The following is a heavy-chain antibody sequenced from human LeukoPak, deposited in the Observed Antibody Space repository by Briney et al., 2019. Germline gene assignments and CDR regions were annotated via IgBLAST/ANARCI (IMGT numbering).Heavy chain of an antibody. D-gene: IGHD3-22*01. V-gene: IGHV3-30-3*01. CDR3: AREPENNYDNSGYFDAFDF. CDR2: ISYDGSTK. Sequence: PGGSLRLSCAASGFTFTKYWMTWVRQAPGKGLEWVAAISYDGSTKYYADSVKGRFTISGDNSKNTLYLEMNSLRPEDSAVYYCAREPENNYDNSGYFDAFDFWGPGTMVIVSS. CDR1: GFTFTKYW. J-gene: IGHJ3*01.